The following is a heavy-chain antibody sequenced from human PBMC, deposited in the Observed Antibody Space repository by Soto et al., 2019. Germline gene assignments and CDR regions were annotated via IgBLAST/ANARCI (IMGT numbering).Heavy chain of an antibody. CDR1: GFTFSSYA. J-gene: IGHJ3*02. CDR2: ISGSGGST. D-gene: IGHD3-3*01. V-gene: IGHV3-23*01. CDR3: AKGGDFWSGYPWAFDI. Sequence: VQLLESGGGLVQPGGSLRLSCAASGFTFSSYAMSWVRQAPGKGLEWVSAISGSGGSTYYADSVKGRFTISRDNSKNTLYLQMNSLRAEDTAVYYCAKGGDFWSGYPWAFDIWGQGTMVTVSS.